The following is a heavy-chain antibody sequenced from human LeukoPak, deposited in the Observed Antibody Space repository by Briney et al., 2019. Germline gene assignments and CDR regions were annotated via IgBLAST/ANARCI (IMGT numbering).Heavy chain of an antibody. Sequence: GGSLRLSCAASGFTFNNYAMNWVRQAPGKGLEWVSSISGGGETTYYADSAKGRFTISRDNSQTTLYLQMNSLRAEDTAVYYCARDYADYVGYFFFDYWGQGTLVTGSS. J-gene: IGHJ4*02. CDR2: ISGGGETT. V-gene: IGHV3-23*01. D-gene: IGHD4-17*01. CDR3: ARDYADYVGYFFFDY. CDR1: GFTFNNYA.